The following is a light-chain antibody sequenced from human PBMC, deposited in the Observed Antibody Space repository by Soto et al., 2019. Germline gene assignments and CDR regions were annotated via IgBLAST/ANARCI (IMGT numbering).Light chain of an antibody. CDR3: QHYGRAPWT. CDR1: QSVSSSY. J-gene: IGKJ1*01. Sequence: EIVLTQSPGTLSLSPGERATLSCRASQSVSSSYLAWYQQKPGQAPRLLIYGASSRATDIPDRFSGSGSGTDFTLTISRLEPEDFAVYYCQHYGRAPWTFGQGTKVDIK. V-gene: IGKV3-20*01. CDR2: GAS.